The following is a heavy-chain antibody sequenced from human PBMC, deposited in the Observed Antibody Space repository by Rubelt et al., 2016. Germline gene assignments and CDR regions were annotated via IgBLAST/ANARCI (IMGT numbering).Heavy chain of an antibody. Sequence: GQLQQWGAGLLKPSETLSLTCAVYGGSFRGYYWSWIRQPPGKGLEWIGEINHSGSTNYNPSLKSRVTISVDTSKNQFSLKLSSVTAADTAVYYCARGNAYMDGSGGSCYREWADWGQGTLVTVSS. D-gene: IGHD2-15*01. J-gene: IGHJ4*02. V-gene: IGHV4-34*01. CDR2: INHSGST. CDR3: ARGNAYMDGSGGSCYREWAD. CDR1: GGSFRGYY.